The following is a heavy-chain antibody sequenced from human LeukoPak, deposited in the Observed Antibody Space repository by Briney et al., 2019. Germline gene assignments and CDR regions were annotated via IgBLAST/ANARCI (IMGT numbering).Heavy chain of an antibody. Sequence: SETLSLTRAVYNSSFTGYYWTWIRQPPGKGLEWIGDISHSGSTNYNSSLKSRVTISIDTSKNQFSLNLNSVTAADTAVYYCSRQTSSTRCCKFDHWGQGTLVTVSS. CDR2: ISHSGST. CDR3: SRQTSSTRCCKFDH. V-gene: IGHV4-34*01. J-gene: IGHJ4*02. D-gene: IGHD2-2*01. CDR1: NSSFTGYY.